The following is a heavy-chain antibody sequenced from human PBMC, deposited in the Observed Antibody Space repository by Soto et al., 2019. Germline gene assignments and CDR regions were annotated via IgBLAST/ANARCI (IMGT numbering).Heavy chain of an antibody. CDR3: VRDGESVLPYDY. D-gene: IGHD3-10*01. J-gene: IGHJ4*02. Sequence: PGGSLRLSCYTSGFTFSSFWMNWVRPAPGKGLMWVSHISPDGSNKGYADSVKGRFTISRDDAKDTLYLQMNSLRAEDTAIYYCVRDGESVLPYDYWGQGTLVTVSS. CDR1: GFTFSSFW. V-gene: IGHV3-74*01. CDR2: ISPDGSNK.